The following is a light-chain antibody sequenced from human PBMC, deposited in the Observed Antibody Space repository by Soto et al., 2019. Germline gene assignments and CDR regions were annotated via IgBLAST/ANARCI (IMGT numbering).Light chain of an antibody. CDR1: SSDIGAYDY. V-gene: IGLV2-14*03. J-gene: IGLJ3*02. Sequence: QSALTQPASLSGSPGQSITISCTGTSSDIGAYDYVSWFQQHPGKAPKLMIYEVTNRPLGISDHFSGSKSGNTASLTISGLQTDDEAVYYCSSYTTTSRVFGGGTKVTVL. CDR3: SSYTTTSRV. CDR2: EVT.